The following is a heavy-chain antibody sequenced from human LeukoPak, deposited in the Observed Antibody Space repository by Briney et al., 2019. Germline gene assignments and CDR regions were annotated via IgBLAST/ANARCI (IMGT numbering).Heavy chain of an antibody. Sequence: GGSLRLSCAASGFTVSSNYMSWVRQAPGKGLEWVSAIYSDGSTYYEDSVKGRFTISRDNSKNTLYLQMNSVRAEDMAVYYCARDRGPGMTSDAFDIWGQGTMVTVSS. CDR3: ARDRGPGMTSDAFDI. CDR1: GFTVSSNY. D-gene: IGHD3-10*01. V-gene: IGHV3-66*02. CDR2: IYSDGST. J-gene: IGHJ3*02.